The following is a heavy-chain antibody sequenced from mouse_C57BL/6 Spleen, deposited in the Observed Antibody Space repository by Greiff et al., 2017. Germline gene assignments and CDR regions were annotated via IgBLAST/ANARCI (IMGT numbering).Heavy chain of an antibody. CDR1: GYTFTSYW. CDR3: ARVDDGYYDWYFDV. J-gene: IGHJ1*03. CDR2: IAPSDSET. V-gene: IGHV1-52*01. D-gene: IGHD2-3*01. Sequence: QVHVKQPGAELVRPGSSVKLSCKASGYTFTSYWMHWVKQRPIQGLEWIGNIAPSDSETHYNQKFKDKATLTVDKSSSTAYMQLSSLTSEDSAVYYCARVDDGYYDWYFDVWGTGTTVTVSS.